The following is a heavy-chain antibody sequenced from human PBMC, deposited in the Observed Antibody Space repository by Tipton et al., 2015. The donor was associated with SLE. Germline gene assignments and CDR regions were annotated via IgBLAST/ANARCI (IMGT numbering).Heavy chain of an antibody. Sequence: TLSLTCTVSGGSISSGNYYWSWIRQPAGKGLEWIGRIYTSGSTNYSPSLKSRVIISLDTSKHQFSLKLSPVTAADTAVYYCARVGPLGKGASSWQGYFDYWGQGTLVTVSS. CDR2: IYTSGST. J-gene: IGHJ4*02. CDR3: ARVGPLGKGASSWQGYFDY. V-gene: IGHV4-61*02. D-gene: IGHD6-13*01. CDR1: GGSISSGNYY.